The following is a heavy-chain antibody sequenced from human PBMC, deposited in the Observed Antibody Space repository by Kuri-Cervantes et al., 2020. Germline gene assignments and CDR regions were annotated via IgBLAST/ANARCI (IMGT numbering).Heavy chain of an antibody. V-gene: IGHV1-3*01. J-gene: IGHJ5*02. Sequence: ASVKVSCKASGYTFTSYAMHWVRQAPGQRLEWMGWINASNGNTKYSQKFQGRVTITRDTSASTAYMELSSLRSEDTAVYYCALGGEVGWFDPWGQGTLVTVSS. CDR2: INASNGNT. CDR3: ALGGEVGWFDP. D-gene: IGHD3-16*01. CDR1: GYTFTSYA.